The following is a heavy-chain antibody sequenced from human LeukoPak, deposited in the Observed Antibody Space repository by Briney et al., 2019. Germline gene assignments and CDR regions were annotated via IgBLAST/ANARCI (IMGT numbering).Heavy chain of an antibody. CDR3: ARDSGRFDVFDI. D-gene: IGHD3-10*01. CDR2: ISGNGDST. CDR1: GFTFRRYD. Sequence: GGSLRLSCAASGFTFRRYDMSWVRQALGKGLEWVSAISGNGDSTYYVDSVKGRFTISRDNSKNTLYLEMNSLRAEDTAVYYCARDSGRFDVFDIWGQGTMVTVSS. V-gene: IGHV3-23*01. J-gene: IGHJ3*02.